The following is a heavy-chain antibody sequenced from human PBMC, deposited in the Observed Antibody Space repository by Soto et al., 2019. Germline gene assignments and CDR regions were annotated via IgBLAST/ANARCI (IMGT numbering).Heavy chain of an antibody. CDR2: ISNIESPI. J-gene: IGHJ2*01. V-gene: IGHV3-48*01. CDR3: FIQAEDGIRVTVPVSAFLLNRSSDL. Sequence: PGKGLEWISYISNIESPISYADSVKGRFTISRDNAKNSLYLQMNSLRAEDTAVYYFFIQAEDGIRVTVPVSAFLLNRSSDL. D-gene: IGHD3-16*02.